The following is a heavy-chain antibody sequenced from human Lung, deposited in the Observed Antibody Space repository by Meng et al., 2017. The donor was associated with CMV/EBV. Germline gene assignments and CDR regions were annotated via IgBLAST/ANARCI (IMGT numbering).Heavy chain of an antibody. D-gene: IGHD5-18*01. CDR2: ISWDGGST. V-gene: IGHV3-43*01. J-gene: IGHJ6*02. CDR1: GFTFDDYT. CDR3: AKAGHVDTSSGMDV. Sequence: GGSLRLSCVGSGFTFDDYTMHWVRQAPGKGLEWVSLISWDGGSTYYADSVKGRFTISRDNSKNSLYLQMNSLRTEDTALYYCAKAGHVDTSSGMDVWGQGTTVTVSS.